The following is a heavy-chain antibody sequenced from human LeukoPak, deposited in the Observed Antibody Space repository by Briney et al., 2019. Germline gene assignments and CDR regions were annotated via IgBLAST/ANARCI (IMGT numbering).Heavy chain of an antibody. J-gene: IGHJ4*02. Sequence: GECLKTFCKGSGYNFTSDWNSWVRPIPGKGPGWMGRIYSSESYTNYSPSFQGPVTIPADKSLSTACLQWSSPEASDPAMDYCGRQTYSSGRKDLTDYWGQGTLVTVSS. CDR3: GRQTYSSGRKDLTDY. CDR1: GYNFTSDW. D-gene: IGHD6-19*01. V-gene: IGHV5-10-1*01. CDR2: IYSSESYT.